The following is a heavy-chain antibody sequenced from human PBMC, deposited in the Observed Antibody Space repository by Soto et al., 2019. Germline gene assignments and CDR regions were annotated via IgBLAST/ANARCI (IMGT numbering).Heavy chain of an antibody. CDR1: GFIFSTYW. CDR3: ARLPTRGSRASCFDY. CDR2: IKYDGSEK. D-gene: IGHD2-2*01. J-gene: IGHJ4*02. V-gene: IGHV3-7*01. Sequence: GGSLRLSCAASGFIFSTYWMSWVRQAPGKGLEWVANIKYDGSEKYCVDSVEGRFTISRDNAKNSLYLQMNSLRAEDTAVYYCARLPTRGSRASCFDYWGQGNLVTFSS.